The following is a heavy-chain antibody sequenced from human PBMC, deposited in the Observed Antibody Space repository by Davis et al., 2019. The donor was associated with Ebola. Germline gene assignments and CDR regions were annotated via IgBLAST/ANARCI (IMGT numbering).Heavy chain of an antibody. CDR2: TYYSGTT. J-gene: IGHJ6*02. CDR1: GGSMTSGGNY. CDR3: ARDRGAYGFCMDV. D-gene: IGHD3-10*01. Sequence: MPSETLSLTCTVSGGSMTSGGNYWTWVRQFPGKGLEWIGHTYYSGTTSYTPSLEGRIPISVDTSKNQFYLQLTSVTGADAAVYFCARDRGAYGFCMDVWGQGTTVNVSS. V-gene: IGHV4-31*03.